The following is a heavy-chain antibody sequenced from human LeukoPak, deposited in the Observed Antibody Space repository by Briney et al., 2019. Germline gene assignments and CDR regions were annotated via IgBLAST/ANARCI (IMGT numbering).Heavy chain of an antibody. CDR1: GFTFSIYA. J-gene: IGHJ3*01. CDR3: AKDPEVRQNNYDSGSHV. V-gene: IGHV3-23*01. Sequence: QAGGSLRLSCAASGFTFSIYAMHWVRQAPGKGLEWVSLISGSGSGTKYADPVKGRFIISRDNSKNTVYLQMNSLRADDTAVYYCAKDPEVRQNNYDSGSHVWGQGSMVTVSS. D-gene: IGHD3-10*01. CDR2: ISGSGSGT.